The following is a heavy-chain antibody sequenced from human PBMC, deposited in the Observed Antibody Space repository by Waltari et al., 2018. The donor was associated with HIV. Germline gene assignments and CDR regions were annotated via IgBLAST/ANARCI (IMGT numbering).Heavy chain of an antibody. CDR2: IKTKTDGGTT. V-gene: IGHV3-15*01. CDR3: TTDFAAYYYGSAN. J-gene: IGHJ4*02. CDR1: GYPYSNGG. D-gene: IGHD3-10*01. Sequence: EVQLVESGGGLVKPGGSLGPCWTAPGYPYSNGGRSWGGRAPGKGLEWVGRIKTKTDGGTTDYATPVKGRFSISRDDSKNTLYLQMNSLKSEDTAVYYCTTDFAAYYYGSANWGRGTLVAVSS.